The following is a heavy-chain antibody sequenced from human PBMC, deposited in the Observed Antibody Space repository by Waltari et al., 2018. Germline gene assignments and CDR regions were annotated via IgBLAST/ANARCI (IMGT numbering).Heavy chain of an antibody. CDR2: ISGDSRFI. CDR1: GSTLSGYS. CDR3: ARDRRGYFDY. V-gene: IGHV3-21*01. Sequence: EVQLVESGGGLVKHGGSLRLPCEASGSTLSGYSMNWVRQAPGKGLEWVSSISGDSRFIYYADSVNGRFTISSDDAKNSLYLQMNSLRVEDTAVYYCARDRRGYFDYWGPGTLVSVSS. J-gene: IGHJ4*02. D-gene: IGHD3-16*01.